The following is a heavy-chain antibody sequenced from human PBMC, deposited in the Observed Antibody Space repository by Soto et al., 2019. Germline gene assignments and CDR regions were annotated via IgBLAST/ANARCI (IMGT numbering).Heavy chain of an antibody. D-gene: IGHD2-2*01. CDR2: IGDDGVAT. CDR3: AKDRRSTSAAMYFGMDV. Sequence: PGGSLRLSCATSGFTFVTYAMNWVRQAPGKGLEWVSSIGDDGVATYYADSVKGRFAISRDNSRNTLYLQMNSLRVDDTAVYYCAKDRRSTSAAMYFGMDVWGQGTSVTVSS. CDR1: GFTFVTYA. V-gene: IGHV3-23*01. J-gene: IGHJ6*02.